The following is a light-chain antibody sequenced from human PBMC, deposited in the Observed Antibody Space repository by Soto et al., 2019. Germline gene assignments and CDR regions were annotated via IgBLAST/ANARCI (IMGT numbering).Light chain of an antibody. CDR2: EVS. CDR3: SSFTSSSTGV. Sequence: QSALTQPASVSGSPGQSITISCTGTSSDIGGYNYVSWYQQHPDKAPKLMIYEVSNRPSGVYNRFSGSKSGNTASLTISGLQAEDEAYYYCSSFTSSSTGVFGGGTKVTVL. V-gene: IGLV2-14*01. CDR1: SSDIGGYNY. J-gene: IGLJ3*02.